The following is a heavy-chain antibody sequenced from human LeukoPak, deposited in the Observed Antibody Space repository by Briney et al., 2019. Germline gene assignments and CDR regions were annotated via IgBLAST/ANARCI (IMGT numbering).Heavy chain of an antibody. D-gene: IGHD2-8*02. CDR2: INAADSDT. J-gene: IGHJ4*02. Sequence: GESLKISCKGSGYSFSTYWIGWVRQMPGKGLEWMGLINAADSDTGYSPSFQGQVLISVDKSISTAYLQWGNLKATDTAFYYCARVPCTGGSCSRTFDYWGQGTLVSVYS. CDR1: GYSFSTYW. CDR3: ARVPCTGGSCSRTFDY. V-gene: IGHV5-51*01.